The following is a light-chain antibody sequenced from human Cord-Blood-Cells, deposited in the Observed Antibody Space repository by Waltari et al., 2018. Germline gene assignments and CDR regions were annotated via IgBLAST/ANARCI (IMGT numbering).Light chain of an antibody. Sequence: SALTQPRSLSGSPGQAAHISCSGTSSAVGGYTSVSWYQQHPGKAPKLMIYDVSKRPSGVPDRFSGSKSGNTASLTISGLQAEDEADYYCCSYAGSYTVFGGGTKLTVL. J-gene: IGLJ3*02. CDR1: SSAVGGYTS. CDR2: DVS. CDR3: CSYAGSYTV. V-gene: IGLV2-11*01.